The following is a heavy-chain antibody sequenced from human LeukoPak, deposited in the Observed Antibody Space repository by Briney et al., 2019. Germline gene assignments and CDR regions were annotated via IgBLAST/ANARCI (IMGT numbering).Heavy chain of an antibody. Sequence: GASVKVSCKASGGTFSSYTISWVRQAPGQGREWMGRIIPILGIANYAQKFQGRVTITADKSTSTAYMELSSLRSKDTAVYYCASESLDSRGPWGQGTLVTVSS. CDR3: ASESLDSRGP. D-gene: IGHD4-11*01. CDR2: IIPILGIA. CDR1: GGTFSSYT. J-gene: IGHJ5*02. V-gene: IGHV1-69*02.